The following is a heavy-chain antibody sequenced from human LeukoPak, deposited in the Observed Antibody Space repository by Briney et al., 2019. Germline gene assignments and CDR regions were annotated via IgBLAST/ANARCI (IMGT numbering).Heavy chain of an antibody. CDR2: IYYSGST. D-gene: IGHD6-6*01. V-gene: IGHV4-59*01. CDR1: GDSISNYY. CDR3: ARVGIGSSSGAEYFDY. Sequence: SETLSLTCTVSGDSISNYYWSWIRQPPGKGLEWIGYIYYSGSTNYNPSLKSRVTISVDTPKNQFSLKLSSVTAADTAAYYCARVGIGSSSGAEYFDYWGQGTLVTVSS. J-gene: IGHJ4*02.